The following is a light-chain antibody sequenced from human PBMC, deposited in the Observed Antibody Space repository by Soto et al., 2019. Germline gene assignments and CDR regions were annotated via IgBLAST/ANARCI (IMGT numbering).Light chain of an antibody. CDR2: EGT. CDR3: CSYAGMSTFVV. J-gene: IGLJ3*02. Sequence: QSALTQPASVSGSPGQSITISCTGTSSDVGSYNLVSWYQQRPGKAPKLIICEGTKRPSGVSNRFSGSKSGNTASLTISGLQAEDEADYYCCSYAGMSTFVVFGGGTKLTVL. CDR1: SSDVGSYNL. V-gene: IGLV2-23*03.